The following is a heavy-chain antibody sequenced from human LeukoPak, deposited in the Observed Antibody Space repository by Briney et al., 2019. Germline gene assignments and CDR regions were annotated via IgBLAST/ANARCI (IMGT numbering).Heavy chain of an antibody. Sequence: PSETLSLTCTVSGGSISGYYWSWIRQPPGKGLEWSGYIYYSGSTNYNPSLKSRVTISVDTSKNQFSLKLSSVTAADTAVYYCASGVWDYFDYWGQGTLVTVSS. V-gene: IGHV4-59*01. CDR2: IYYSGST. CDR3: ASGVWDYFDY. CDR1: GGSISGYY. J-gene: IGHJ4*02. D-gene: IGHD2-8*01.